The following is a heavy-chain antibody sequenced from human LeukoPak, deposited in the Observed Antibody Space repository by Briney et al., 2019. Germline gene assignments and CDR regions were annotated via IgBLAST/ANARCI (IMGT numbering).Heavy chain of an antibody. J-gene: IGHJ4*02. Sequence: PGGSLRLSCVASGIKFSSYGMTWVRQAPGKGLEWVSSNSGSGDSTYYADSVKGRFTISRDNSKNTLYLQMNSLRAEDTAVYYCAKTPSYDSSGHFDYWGQGTLVTVSS. D-gene: IGHD3-22*01. V-gene: IGHV3-23*01. CDR3: AKTPSYDSSGHFDY. CDR2: NSGSGDST. CDR1: GIKFSSYG.